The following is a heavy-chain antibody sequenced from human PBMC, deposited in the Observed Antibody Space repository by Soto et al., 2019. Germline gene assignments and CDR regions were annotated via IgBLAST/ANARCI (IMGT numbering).Heavy chain of an antibody. J-gene: IGHJ6*02. CDR3: AKDAITRGRGVSSYYGMDV. Sequence: EVQLVESGGGLVQPGRSLRLSCEASGFTFDDYAMHWVRQAPGKGLEWVSGISWNRGSIGDADSVKGRFTIDRDNGKNSLYLKMNSLRAEDTALYYCAKDAITRGRGVSSYYGMDVWGQGTTVTVSS. CDR1: GFTFDDYA. V-gene: IGHV3-9*01. D-gene: IGHD3-10*01. CDR2: ISWNRGSI.